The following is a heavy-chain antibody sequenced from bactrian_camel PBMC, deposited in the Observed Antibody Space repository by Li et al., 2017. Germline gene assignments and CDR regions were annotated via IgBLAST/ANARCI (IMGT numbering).Heavy chain of an antibody. D-gene: IGHD1*01. CDR2: LHYGGTNT. Sequence: VQLVESGGGLVQPGGSLRLSCKASGFTFGSSDSAYDMSWIRQRAGKGLEWVPALHYGGTNTYYSDAVKGRFTISRDNAKNTVYLQMNSLKSEDTAQYYCVALAWGFNYWGQGTQVTVS. V-gene: IGHV3S40*01. CDR3: VALAWGFNY. J-gene: IGHJ4*01. CDR1: GFTFGSSDSAYD.